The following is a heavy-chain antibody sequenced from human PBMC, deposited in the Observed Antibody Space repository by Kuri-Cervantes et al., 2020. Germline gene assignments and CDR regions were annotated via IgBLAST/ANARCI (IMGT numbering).Heavy chain of an antibody. CDR3: ARSPPPTSYDYIWGSYRPWFDY. D-gene: IGHD3-16*02. V-gene: IGHV4-59*01. J-gene: IGHJ4*02. Sequence: GSLRLSCTVSGGSISSYYWSWIRQPPGKGLEWIGYIYYSGSTNYNPSLKSRVTISVDTSKNQFSLKLSSVTAADTAVYYCARSPPPTSYDYIWGSYRPWFDYWGQGTLVTVSS. CDR2: IYYSGST. CDR1: GGSISSYY.